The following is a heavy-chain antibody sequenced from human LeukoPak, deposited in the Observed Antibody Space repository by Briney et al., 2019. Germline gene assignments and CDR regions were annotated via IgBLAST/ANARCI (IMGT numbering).Heavy chain of an antibody. D-gene: IGHD1-26*01. CDR1: GFTFSSYS. Sequence: GRSLRLSCAPSGFTFSSYSMNWVRQAPGKGLEWVSSISSSSSYIYYADSVKGRFTISRDNAKNSLYLQMNSLSPDDTAVYFCARDPYSGNYGNDYYYYMDVWGKGTTVTISS. CDR3: ARDPYSGNYGNDYYYYMDV. CDR2: ISSSSSYI. J-gene: IGHJ6*03. V-gene: IGHV3-21*06.